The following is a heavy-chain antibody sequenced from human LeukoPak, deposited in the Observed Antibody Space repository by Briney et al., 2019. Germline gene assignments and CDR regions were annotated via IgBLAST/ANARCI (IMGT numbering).Heavy chain of an antibody. D-gene: IGHD2-2*01. Sequence: GGSLRLSCAASGFTFSSYAMSWVRQAPGKGLEWVSAISGSGGSTYYADSVKGRFTISRDNSKNTLYLQMNSLRAEDTAVYYCAREDIVVVPAATQPTPWGWFDPWGQGTLVTVSS. V-gene: IGHV3-23*01. CDR3: AREDIVVVPAATQPTPWGWFDP. CDR2: ISGSGGST. J-gene: IGHJ5*02. CDR1: GFTFSSYA.